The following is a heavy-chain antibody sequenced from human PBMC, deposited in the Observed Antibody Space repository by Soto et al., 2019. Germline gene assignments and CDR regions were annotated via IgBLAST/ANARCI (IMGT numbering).Heavy chain of an antibody. CDR2: IYYTGST. J-gene: IGHJ4*02. D-gene: IGHD5-12*01. V-gene: IGHV4-39*01. CDR1: GGSISSNNYY. CDR3: ARRRDGYNYFDY. Sequence: SETLSLTCTVYGGSISSNNYYWGWLRQPTGKGLEWIGSIYYTGSTSYNPSLKSRVTISVDTSKNQFSLELSSVTAAYTAVYYCARRRDGYNYFDYWGQGTQVTVSS.